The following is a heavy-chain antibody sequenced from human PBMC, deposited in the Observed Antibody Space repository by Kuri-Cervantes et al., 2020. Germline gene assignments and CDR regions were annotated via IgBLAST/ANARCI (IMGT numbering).Heavy chain of an antibody. Sequence: GESLKISCAASGFTFSNYPMHWVRQAPGKGLEWVAVISYDGSNNYYADSVKGRFTISRDNSKNTLYLQMNSLRAEDTAVYYCANHDYGDPRADYWGQGTLVTVSS. CDR3: ANHDYGDPRADY. D-gene: IGHD4-17*01. J-gene: IGHJ4*02. V-gene: IGHV3-30-3*01. CDR1: GFTFSNYP. CDR2: ISYDGSNN.